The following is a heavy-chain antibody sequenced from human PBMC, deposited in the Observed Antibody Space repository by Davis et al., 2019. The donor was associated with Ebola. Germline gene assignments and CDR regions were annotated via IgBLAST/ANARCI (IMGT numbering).Heavy chain of an antibody. CDR2: FSGSTGST. Sequence: GESLKISCAASGFTFSTYAMTWVRQAPGKGLEWVSSFSGSTGSTYYADSVKGRFTMSRDNSKNTLYLQMNSLRAEDTAVYYCAKEAGMRHADYYMDVWGKGTTVTVSS. CDR3: AKEAGMRHADYYMDV. V-gene: IGHV3-23*01. D-gene: IGHD1-1*01. CDR1: GFTFSTYA. J-gene: IGHJ6*03.